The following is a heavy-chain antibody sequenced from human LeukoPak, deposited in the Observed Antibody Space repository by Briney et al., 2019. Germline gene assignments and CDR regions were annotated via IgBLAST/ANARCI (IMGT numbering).Heavy chain of an antibody. J-gene: IGHJ4*02. V-gene: IGHV3-23*01. CDR2: ITGDDGGT. Sequence: QPGGSLRLSCAASGFTFRSYVMSWVRQAPGKRLEWVSAITGDDGGTNHADSVKGRFTISRDNSKNTLYLQMDSLRAEDTAVYYCAKETSSGNFVTIDCWGQGTLVTVSS. CDR1: GFTFRSYV. D-gene: IGHD1-26*01. CDR3: AKETSSGNFVTIDC.